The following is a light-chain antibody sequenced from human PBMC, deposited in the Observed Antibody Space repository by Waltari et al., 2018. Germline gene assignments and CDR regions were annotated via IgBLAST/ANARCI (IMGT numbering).Light chain of an antibody. CDR3: AAWDDSLSGLV. J-gene: IGLJ2*01. V-gene: IGLV1-44*01. CDR1: GSHRRTNT. CDR2: ANN. Sequence: QSVLTQPPPPSGTPGQGVTTSFPGGGSHRRTNTAHWYQQLPGPAPKLLIFANNQRPSGVPDRFSGSKSGSSASLAISGLQSEDEADYYCAAWDDSLSGLVFGGGTKVTVL.